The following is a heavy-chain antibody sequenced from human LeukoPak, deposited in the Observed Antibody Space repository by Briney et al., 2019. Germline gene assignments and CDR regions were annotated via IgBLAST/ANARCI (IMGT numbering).Heavy chain of an antibody. D-gene: IGHD2-15*01. CDR1: GGSISSSSYY. CDR2: IYYSGST. V-gene: IGHV4-39*07. Sequence: SETLSLTCTVSGGSISSSSYYWGWIRQPPGKGLEWIGSIYYSGSTYYNPSLKSRVTISVDTSKNQFSLKLSSVTAADTAVYYCARPGYGDQRNNWFDPWGQGTLVTVSS. J-gene: IGHJ5*02. CDR3: ARPGYGDQRNNWFDP.